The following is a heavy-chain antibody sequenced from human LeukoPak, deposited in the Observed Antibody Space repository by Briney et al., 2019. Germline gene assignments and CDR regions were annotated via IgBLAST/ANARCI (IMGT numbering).Heavy chain of an antibody. CDR3: ARDRDVTAISFSFDY. J-gene: IGHJ4*02. D-gene: IGHD2-21*02. Sequence: GASVKVSCKASGGTFSSYAISWVRQAPGQGLEWMGGIIPIFGTANYAQKFQGRVTITADKSTSTAYMELSSLRSEDTAVYYCARDRDVTAISFSFDYWGQGTLVTVSS. V-gene: IGHV1-69*06. CDR2: IIPIFGTA. CDR1: GGTFSSYA.